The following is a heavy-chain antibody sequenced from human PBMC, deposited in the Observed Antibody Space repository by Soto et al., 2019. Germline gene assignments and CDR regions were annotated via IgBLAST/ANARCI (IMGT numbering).Heavy chain of an antibody. CDR2: IIPIFGTA. J-gene: IGHJ4*02. D-gene: IGHD6-6*01. V-gene: IGHV1-69*13. Sequence: SVKVSCKSSGGTVSSYAISWVRQAPGQGLEWMGGIIPIFGTANYAQKFQGRVTITADESTSTAYMELSSLRSEDTAVYYCATWSGSGLVLGYWGKGTLVTVSS. CDR3: ATWSGSGLVLGY. CDR1: GGTVSSYA.